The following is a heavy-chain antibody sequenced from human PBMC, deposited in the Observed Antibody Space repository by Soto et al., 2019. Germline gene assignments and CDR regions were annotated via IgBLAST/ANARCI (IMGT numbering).Heavy chain of an antibody. Sequence: QVQLVQSGAAEKKPGASVKISCKASGYTFTSYAMHWVRQAPGQRLEWMGWINAGNGNTKYSQKFQGRVTITRDTSASTASMELSSLRSEDTAMYYCARGDWRRFDYWGRGTLVTVSS. CDR3: ARGDWRRFDY. J-gene: IGHJ4*02. V-gene: IGHV1-3*05. CDR1: GYTFTSYA. D-gene: IGHD1-1*01. CDR2: INAGNGNT.